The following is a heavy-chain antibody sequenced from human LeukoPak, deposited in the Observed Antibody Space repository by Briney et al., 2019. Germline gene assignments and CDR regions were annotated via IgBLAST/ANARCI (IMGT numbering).Heavy chain of an antibody. D-gene: IGHD5-12*01. CDR1: VGTFSSSA. V-gene: IGHV1-46*01. CDR3: ARASGYDYRVGNY. Sequence: GSSVKVSCKTSVGTFSSSAITWVRQAPGQGLEWMGIINPSGGSTNYAQKFQGRVTMTRDTSTSTVYMELSSLRSEDTAVYYCARASGYDYRVGNYWGQGTLVTVSS. J-gene: IGHJ4*02. CDR2: INPSGGST.